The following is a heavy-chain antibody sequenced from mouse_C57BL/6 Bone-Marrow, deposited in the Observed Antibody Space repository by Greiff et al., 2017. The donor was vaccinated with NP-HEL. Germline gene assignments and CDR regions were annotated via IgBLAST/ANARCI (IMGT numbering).Heavy chain of an antibody. CDR2: ISNGGGST. Sequence: DVQLVESGGGLVQPGGSLKLSCAASGFTFSDYYMYWVRQTPEKRLEWVAYISNGGGSTYYPDTVKGRFTISRDNAKNTLYLQMSRLKSEDTAMYYCARLDPHYDYDGAWFAYWGQGTLVTVSA. CDR3: ARLDPHYDYDGAWFAY. J-gene: IGHJ3*01. V-gene: IGHV5-12*01. CDR1: GFTFSDYY. D-gene: IGHD2-4*01.